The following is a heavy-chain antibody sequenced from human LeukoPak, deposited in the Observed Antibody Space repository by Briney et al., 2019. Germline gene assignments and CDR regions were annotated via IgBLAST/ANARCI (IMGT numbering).Heavy chain of an antibody. D-gene: IGHD5-18*01. J-gene: IGHJ4*02. CDR2: ISSNGGRT. Sequence: QPGGSLRLSCSASGFTFSSYAMHWVRQAPGKGLECVSAISSNGGRTYYADSVKGRFTISRDNSNNTLYLQMSSLRAEDTAVYYCVKSVFGYSYGYGDYWGQGTLVTVSS. V-gene: IGHV3-64D*06. CDR1: GFTFSSYA. CDR3: VKSVFGYSYGYGDY.